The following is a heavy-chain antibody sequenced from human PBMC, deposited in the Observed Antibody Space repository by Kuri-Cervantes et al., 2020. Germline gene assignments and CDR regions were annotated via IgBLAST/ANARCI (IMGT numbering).Heavy chain of an antibody. CDR1: GYPFTGYY. D-gene: IGHD3-10*01. Sequence: ASVKVSCKASGYPFTGYYMHWVRQAPGQGLEWMGWINPNSGGTNYAQKFQGRVTMTRDTSISTAYMELSRLRSDDTAVYYCARGGYGSGSYYYYGMDVWGQGTTVTVSS. V-gene: IGHV1-2*02. J-gene: IGHJ6*02. CDR2: INPNSGGT. CDR3: ARGGYGSGSYYYYGMDV.